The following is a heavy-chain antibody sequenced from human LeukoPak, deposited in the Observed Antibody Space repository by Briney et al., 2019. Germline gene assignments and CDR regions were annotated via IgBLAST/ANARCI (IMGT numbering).Heavy chain of an antibody. V-gene: IGHV3-23*01. D-gene: IGHD6-13*01. CDR2: ISGSGGST. Sequence: GGSLRLSCAASGFTFSSYAMSWVRQAPGKGLEWISAISGSGGSTYYADSVKGRFTISRDNSKSTLYLQMNSLRAEDTAVYYCATPPGGIAANWGQGTLVTVSS. CDR3: ATPPGGIAAN. J-gene: IGHJ4*02. CDR1: GFTFSSYA.